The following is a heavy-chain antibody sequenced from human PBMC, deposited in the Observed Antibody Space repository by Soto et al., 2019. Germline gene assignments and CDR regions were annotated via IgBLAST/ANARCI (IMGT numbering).Heavy chain of an antibody. D-gene: IGHD4-17*01. CDR3: ARHTMTTVTIFDS. CDR1: GGSISSLTYN. CDR2: IYYSGSP. V-gene: IGHV4-39*01. Sequence: QLQLQESGPGLVRPSETLSLTCTVSGGSISSLTYNWGWIRQPPGKGLEWIGNIYYSGSPYYNPSLKSRVTISVDTSKNQFSLRLRSVTAADTALYYCARHTMTTVTIFDSWGQGTLVTVSS. J-gene: IGHJ4*02.